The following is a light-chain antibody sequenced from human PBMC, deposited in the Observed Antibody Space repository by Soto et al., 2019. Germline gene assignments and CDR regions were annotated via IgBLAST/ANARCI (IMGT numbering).Light chain of an antibody. CDR2: DAS. CDR3: QESNSTPLA. V-gene: IGKV1-39*01. Sequence: DIQMTQSPSSLSASVGDRVTITCRASQSISKYLNWYQQKPGRAPKLLIYDASTLQSGVPSRFSGSGSGTDFTLTISSLLPDDFVTYFCQESNSTPLAFGGGTKVEIK. J-gene: IGKJ4*01. CDR1: QSISKY.